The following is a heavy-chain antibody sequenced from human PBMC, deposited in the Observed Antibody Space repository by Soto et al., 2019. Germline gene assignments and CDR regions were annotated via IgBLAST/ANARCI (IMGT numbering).Heavy chain of an antibody. Sequence: QVHLVQSGAEVKKPGSSVKVSCKTSGGSFNNYAVSWVRQAPGQGLEWMGGIIHNFDTPNYAQKFQDRVTIIADESTSTVYMELRTLRSNDTAVYYCAVAMVREILIFESSGMHVWGQGTTVIVSS. J-gene: IGHJ6*02. CDR2: IIHNFDTP. D-gene: IGHD3-10*01. CDR3: AVAMVREILIFESSGMHV. CDR1: GGSFNNYA. V-gene: IGHV1-69*01.